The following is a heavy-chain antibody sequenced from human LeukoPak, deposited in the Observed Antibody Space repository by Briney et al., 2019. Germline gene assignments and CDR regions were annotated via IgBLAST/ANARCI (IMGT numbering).Heavy chain of an antibody. J-gene: IGHJ5*02. CDR1: GGSINSALYY. CDR3: ARHTLFCSFINCSPFDP. Sequence: SETLSLTCTVSGGSINSALYYWAWIRQTPEQQLEWIGSVSHDGITKYSPSLGGRVSLSADTSKNAFFMEVHSVTAADSAIHYCARHTLFCSFINCSPFDPWGQGTVVTVSS. D-gene: IGHD3-3*01. CDR2: VSHDGIT. V-gene: IGHV4-39*01.